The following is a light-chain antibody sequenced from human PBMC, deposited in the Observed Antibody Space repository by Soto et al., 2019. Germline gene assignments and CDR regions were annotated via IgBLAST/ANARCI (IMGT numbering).Light chain of an antibody. CDR3: CSYAGSTNV. CDR1: SSDVGSYNL. V-gene: IGLV2-23*01. CDR2: EGS. J-gene: IGLJ1*01. Sequence: QSVLTQPASVSGSPGQPITISCTGTSSDVGSYNLVSWYQQHPGKAPKLMIYEGSKRPSGVSNRFSGSKSGNTASLSISGLQAEDEADYYCCSYAGSTNVFGTGTKVTVL.